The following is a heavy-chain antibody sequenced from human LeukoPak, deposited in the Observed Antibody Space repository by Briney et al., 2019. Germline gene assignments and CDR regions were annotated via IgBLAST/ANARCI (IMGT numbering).Heavy chain of an antibody. V-gene: IGHV3-7*03. CDR1: GFTFSSYW. J-gene: IGHJ4*02. Sequence: GGSLRLSCAASGFTFSSYWMSWVRQAPGKGLEWVANINQDASRKYYAGSVTGRFSVSRDNAQNSLHLQMDSLRAEDTAVYYCVREGPNLFEYWGQGTLVTVSS. CDR2: INQDASRK. CDR3: VREGPNLFEY. D-gene: IGHD5-24*01.